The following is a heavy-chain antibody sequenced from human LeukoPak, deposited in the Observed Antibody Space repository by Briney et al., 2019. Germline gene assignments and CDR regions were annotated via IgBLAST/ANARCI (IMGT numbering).Heavy chain of an antibody. CDR2: INHSGST. V-gene: IGHV4-34*01. J-gene: IGHJ4*02. CDR3: ARDVLWGSYGVY. D-gene: IGHD3-16*01. Sequence: SETLSLTCAVYGGSFSGYYWSWIRQPPGKGLEWIGEINHSGSTNYNPSLKSRVTISVDTSKNQFSLKLSSVTAADTAVYYCARDVLWGSYGVYWGQGTLVTVSS. CDR1: GGSFSGYY.